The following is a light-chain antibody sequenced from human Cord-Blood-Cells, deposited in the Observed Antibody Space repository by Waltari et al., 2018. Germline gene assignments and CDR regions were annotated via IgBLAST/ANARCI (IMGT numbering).Light chain of an antibody. V-gene: IGLV2-14*03. J-gene: IGLJ3*02. CDR3: SSYTISSTWV. CDR2: DVS. Sequence: QSALTQPASVSGSPGQSITISCTGTSSDVGGYNYFSWYQQHPGKAPNLMIYDVSNRPSGVSNRFSGSKSGNTASLTIAGLQAEDEADYYCSSYTISSTWVFGGGTKLTVL. CDR1: SSDVGGYNY.